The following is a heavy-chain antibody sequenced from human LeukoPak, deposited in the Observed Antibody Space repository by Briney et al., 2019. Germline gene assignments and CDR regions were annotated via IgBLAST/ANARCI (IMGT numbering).Heavy chain of an antibody. J-gene: IGHJ3*02. Sequence: SETLSLTCTVSGGSISSSSYYWGWIRQPPGKGLEWIGSIYYSGSTYYNPSLKSRVTMSVDTSKNQFSLKLSSVTAADTAVYYCARIPPLEMATMWFDIWGQGTMVTVSS. CDR1: GGSISSSSYY. D-gene: IGHD5-24*01. CDR2: IYYSGST. V-gene: IGHV4-39*07. CDR3: ARIPPLEMATMWFDI.